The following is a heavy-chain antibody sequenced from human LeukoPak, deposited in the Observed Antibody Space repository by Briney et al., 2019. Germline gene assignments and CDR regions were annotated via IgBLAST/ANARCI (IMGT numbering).Heavy chain of an antibody. J-gene: IGHJ4*02. CDR3: ARVVSSSWSYYFDY. CDR2: IYYSGST. CDR1: GGSISSYY. D-gene: IGHD6-13*01. V-gene: IGHV4-59*01. Sequence: SETLSLTCTVSGGSISSYYWSWIRQPPGKGLEWIGYIYYSGSTNYNPSLKSRVTISVDTSKNQFSLKLSSVTAADTAVYHCARVVSSSWSYYFDYWGQGTLVTVSS.